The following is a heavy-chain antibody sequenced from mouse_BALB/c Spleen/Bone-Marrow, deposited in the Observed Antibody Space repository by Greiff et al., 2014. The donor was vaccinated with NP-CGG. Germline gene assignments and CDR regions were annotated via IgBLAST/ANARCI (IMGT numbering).Heavy chain of an antibody. Sequence: VQLQQPGAELVRSGASAKLSCTASGFNIKDYYMHWVKQRPEQGLEWIGWIDPENGDTEYAPKFQGKATMTADTSSNTAYLQLSSLTSEDTAVYYCNGNYYAMDYWGQGTSVTVSS. V-gene: IGHV14-4*02. CDR3: NGNYYAMDY. D-gene: IGHD2-1*01. CDR1: GFNIKDYY. CDR2: IDPENGDT. J-gene: IGHJ4*01.